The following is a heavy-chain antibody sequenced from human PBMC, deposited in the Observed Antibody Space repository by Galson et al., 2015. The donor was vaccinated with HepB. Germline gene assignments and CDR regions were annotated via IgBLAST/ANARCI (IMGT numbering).Heavy chain of an antibody. CDR2: IIPNFGTA. CDR1: GCTFSSYA. CDR3: AGGPYSSGWYRVDY. D-gene: IGHD6-19*01. J-gene: IGHJ4*02. Sequence: SVKVSCKASGCTFSSYAISWVRQAPGQGLEWMGGIIPNFGTANYAQKFQGRVTITADKSTSTAYMELSSLRSEDTAVYYCAGGPYSSGWYRVDYWGQGTLVTVSS. V-gene: IGHV1-69*06.